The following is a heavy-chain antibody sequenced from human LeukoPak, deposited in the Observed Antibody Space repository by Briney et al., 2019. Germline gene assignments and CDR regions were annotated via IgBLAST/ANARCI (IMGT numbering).Heavy chain of an antibody. CDR3: VRDNFGVDY. D-gene: IGHD3-16*01. Sequence: GGSLRLSCAASGFTFSRYWMQWVRRAPGKGLVWVSHINSDGSSTTYADSVKGRFTTSRGNAKNTLYLQMNGLRDEDTAVYYCVRDNFGVDYWGQGTLVTVSS. CDR1: GFTFSRYW. J-gene: IGHJ4*02. V-gene: IGHV3-74*03. CDR2: INSDGSST.